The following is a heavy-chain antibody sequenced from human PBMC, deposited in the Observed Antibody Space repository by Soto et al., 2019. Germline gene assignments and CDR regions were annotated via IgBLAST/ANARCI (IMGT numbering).Heavy chain of an antibody. V-gene: IGHV1-46*01. CDR1: GHTSSSYY. D-gene: IGHD3-9*01. J-gene: IGHJ4*02. Sequence: QVKLVQSGAEVKKPGASVKVSCKASGHTSSSYYMHWVRQAPGQGLEWMGVISPSGDYTSFTQKFQGRVSVTRDTSTNTVYMEFSSLRFEDTAVYYCAREPPMTGLLDYWGQGALVSVSS. CDR3: AREPPMTGLLDY. CDR2: ISPSGDYT.